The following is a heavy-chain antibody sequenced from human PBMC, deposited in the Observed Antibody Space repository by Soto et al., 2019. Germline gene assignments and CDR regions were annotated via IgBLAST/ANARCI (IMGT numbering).Heavy chain of an antibody. CDR1: GGSFSGYY. CDR3: ARGRRRITISNHYYYGMDV. CDR2: INHSGST. Sequence: SETLSLTCAVYGGSFSGYYWSWIRQPPGKGLEWIGEINHSGSTNYNPSLKSRVTISIDTSKNQFSLKLSSVTAADTAVYYCARGRRRITISNHYYYGMDVWGQGTTVTVSS. D-gene: IGHD3-3*01. V-gene: IGHV4-34*01. J-gene: IGHJ6*02.